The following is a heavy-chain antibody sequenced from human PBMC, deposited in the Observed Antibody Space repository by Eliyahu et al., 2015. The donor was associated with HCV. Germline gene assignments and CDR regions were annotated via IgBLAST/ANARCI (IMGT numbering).Heavy chain of an antibody. D-gene: IGHD5-12*01. V-gene: IGHV4-4*02. CDR2: IYQSGSS. Sequence: VQLHPSGPGLVKPSGTLSXXXAVXXGSXTSSHWWSWVRQPPGKGLEWIGEIYQSGSSNYNPSLKSRVTISVDKSKNHFSLKLSSVTAADTAVYYCTRSGYSGYHDYWGQGTLVTVSS. CDR1: XGSXTSSHW. J-gene: IGHJ4*02. CDR3: TRSGYSGYHDY.